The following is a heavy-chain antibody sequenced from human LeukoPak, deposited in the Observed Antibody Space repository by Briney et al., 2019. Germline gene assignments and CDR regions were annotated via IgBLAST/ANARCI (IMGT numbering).Heavy chain of an antibody. CDR3: AKVVGDGTYYYYGVDV. CDR1: GFTFSSYG. J-gene: IGHJ6*02. V-gene: IGHV3-30*18. CDR2: ISYDGSNK. Sequence: PGGSLRLSCAASGFTFSSYGMHWVRRAPGKGLEWVAVISYDGSNKYYADSVKGRFTISRDNSKSTLYLQMNSLRAEDTAVYYCAKVVGDGTYYYYGVDVWGQGTTVTVSS. D-gene: IGHD3-16*01.